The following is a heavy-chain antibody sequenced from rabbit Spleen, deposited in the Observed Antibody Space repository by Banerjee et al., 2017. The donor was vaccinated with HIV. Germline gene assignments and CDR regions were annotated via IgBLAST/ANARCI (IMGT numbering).Heavy chain of an antibody. CDR1: GFDFGRYYM. CDR2: INASTGKP. V-gene: IGHV1S45*01. Sequence: QEQLVESGGGLVQPGGSLKLSCKASGFDFGRYYMSWVRQAPGKGLEWIACINASTGKPVYATWASGRFTISRTSSTTVTLRMTSLTAADRATYFCARDLVGVIGWNFYLWGPGTLVTVS. J-gene: IGHJ4*01. CDR3: ARDLVGVIGWNFYL. D-gene: IGHD1-1*01.